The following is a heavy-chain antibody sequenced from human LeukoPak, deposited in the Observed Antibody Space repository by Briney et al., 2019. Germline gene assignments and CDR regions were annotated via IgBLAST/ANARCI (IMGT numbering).Heavy chain of an antibody. J-gene: IGHJ3*02. V-gene: IGHV1-3*01. CDR1: GYTFTSYA. CDR2: INAGNGNT. CDR3: ARGRKSSSWYGDAFDI. D-gene: IGHD6-13*01. Sequence: ASVKVSCKASGYTFTSYAMHWVRQAPGQRLEWMGWINAGNGNTKYSQKFQGRVTITRDTSASTAYMELSSLRSEDTAVYYCARGRKSSSWYGDAFDIWGQGTMVTVSS.